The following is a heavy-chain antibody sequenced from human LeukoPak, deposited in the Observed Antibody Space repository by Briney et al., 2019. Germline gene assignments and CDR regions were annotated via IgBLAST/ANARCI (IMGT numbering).Heavy chain of an antibody. CDR3: ARSQLGYCSGGSCPLRD. CDR2: INHSGST. V-gene: IGHV4-34*01. J-gene: IGHJ4*02. CDR1: GGSFSGYY. D-gene: IGHD2-15*01. Sequence: SETLSLTCADYGGSFSGYYWSWIRQPPGKGLEWIGEINHSGSTNYNPSLKSRVTISVDTSKNQFSLKLSSVTAADTAVYYCARSQLGYCSGGSCPLRDWGQGTLVTVSS.